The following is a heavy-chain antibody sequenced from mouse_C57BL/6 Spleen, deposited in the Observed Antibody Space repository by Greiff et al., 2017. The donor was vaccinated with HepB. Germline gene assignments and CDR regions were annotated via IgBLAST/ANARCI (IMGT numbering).Heavy chain of an antibody. J-gene: IGHJ2*01. Sequence: EVKLMESGPGLVKPSQSLSLTCSVTGYSITSGYYWNWIRQFPGNKLEWMGYISYDGSNNYNPSLKNRISITRDTSKNQFFLKLNSVTTEDTATYYCARGGSSSDYWGQGTTLTVSS. CDR1: GYSITSGYY. V-gene: IGHV3-6*01. CDR2: ISYDGSN. CDR3: ARGGSSSDY. D-gene: IGHD1-1*01.